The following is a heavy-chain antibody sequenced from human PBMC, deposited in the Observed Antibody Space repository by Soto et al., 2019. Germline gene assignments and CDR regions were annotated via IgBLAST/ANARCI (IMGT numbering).Heavy chain of an antibody. J-gene: IGHJ5*02. CDR2: ISTYSGDT. Sequence: QVHLVQSGVEVKTPGASVKVSCQASDYTFFTYDINWLRQAPGQGLEWMGWISTYSGDTKYAQEFQGRVTMTTDTATTTADVVLRSMKSDGTAVYYFARPHGPTTSENWFDPGGHGTFVTVSS. V-gene: IGHV1-18*01. CDR3: ARPHGPTTSENWFDP. D-gene: IGHD1-26*01. CDR1: DYTFFTYD.